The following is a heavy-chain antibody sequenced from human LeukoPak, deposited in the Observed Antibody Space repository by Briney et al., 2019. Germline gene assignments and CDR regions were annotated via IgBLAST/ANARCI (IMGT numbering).Heavy chain of an antibody. CDR3: AKENVVVPAAGNAFDI. Sequence: HPGRSLRLSCAASGFTFSSYAMHWVRQAPGKGLEWVAVISYDGSNKYYADSVKGRFTISRDNSKNTLYLQMNSLRAEDTAVYYCAKENVVVPAAGNAFDIWGQGTMVTVSS. CDR1: GFTFSSYA. D-gene: IGHD2-2*01. V-gene: IGHV3-30-3*01. CDR2: ISYDGSNK. J-gene: IGHJ3*02.